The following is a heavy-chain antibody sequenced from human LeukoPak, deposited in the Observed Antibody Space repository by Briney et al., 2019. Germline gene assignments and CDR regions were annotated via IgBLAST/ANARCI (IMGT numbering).Heavy chain of an antibody. CDR2: IRSSGSTI. D-gene: IGHD1-14*01. CDR1: GFTFSNYY. V-gene: IGHV3-11*01. Sequence: GGSLRLSCAASGFTFSNYYMSWIRQAPGKGLEWVSYIRSSGSTIYYADSVKGRFTISRDNAKNSLYLQMNSLRAEDTAVYYCARNRHYYYMDVWGKGTTVTVSS. CDR3: ARNRHYYYMDV. J-gene: IGHJ6*03.